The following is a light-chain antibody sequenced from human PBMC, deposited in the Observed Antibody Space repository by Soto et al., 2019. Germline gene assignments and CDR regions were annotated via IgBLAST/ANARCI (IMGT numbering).Light chain of an antibody. CDR2: AAS. J-gene: IGKJ5*01. Sequence: DIQMTQSPSSLSASVQDRVIVTGRASQSISKHLNWYQQKPGKAPNLLIFAASSLQSGVPSRFSGSRSGPEFTLTISSLEPEDSEVYYCQQRHMWPITFGQGTRLETK. CDR1: QSISKH. CDR3: QQRHMWPIT. V-gene: IGKV1-39*01.